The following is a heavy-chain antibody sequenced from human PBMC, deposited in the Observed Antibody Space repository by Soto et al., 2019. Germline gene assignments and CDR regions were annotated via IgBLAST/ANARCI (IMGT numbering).Heavy chain of an antibody. Sequence: GESLKISCAASGFTVSSNYMSWVRQAPGKGLEWVSVIYSGGSTYDADSVKGRFTISRDNSKNTLYLQMNRLRAEDTAVYYCARTRYWSSTSCYAFDIWGQGTMVTVSS. CDR3: ARTRYWSSTSCYAFDI. D-gene: IGHD2-2*01. J-gene: IGHJ3*02. V-gene: IGHV3-53*01. CDR1: GFTVSSNY. CDR2: IYSGGST.